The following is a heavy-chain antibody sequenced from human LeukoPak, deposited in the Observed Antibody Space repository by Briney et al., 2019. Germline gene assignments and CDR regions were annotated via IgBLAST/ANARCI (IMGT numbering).Heavy chain of an antibody. CDR3: ARPDCGCWCRLNQH. CDR2: INPNSGGA. V-gene: IGHV1-2*02. J-gene: IGHJ1*01. CDR1: GYTFTDYY. D-gene: IGHD2-21*01. Sequence: ASVKVSCKASGYTFTDYYIHWVRQAPGQGLEWMGWINPNSGGANCAQKFQGRVTITRDTSISTAYMEVSGLPSDDTAVYYCARPDCGCWCRLNQHWGQGTPVTGSS.